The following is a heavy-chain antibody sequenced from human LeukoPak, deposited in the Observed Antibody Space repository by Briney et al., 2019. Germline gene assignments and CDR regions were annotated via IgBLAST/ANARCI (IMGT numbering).Heavy chain of an antibody. CDR2: VQPNGRSA. J-gene: IGHJ5*02. CDR1: AYAFTTCE. Sequence: AAVKVSSNTSAYAFTTCENWRVRQPAAQDLEWLGWVQPNGRSAAYAQKFQGRRTTPRDTSIGPAYMGLRGLISDDTALYFCARGPRTCPWGQGTLVTVFS. V-gene: IGHV1-8*01. CDR3: ARGPRTCP.